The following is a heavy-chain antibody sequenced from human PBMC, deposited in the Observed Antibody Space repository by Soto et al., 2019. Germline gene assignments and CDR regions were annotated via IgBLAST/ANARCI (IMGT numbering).Heavy chain of an antibody. V-gene: IGHV4-34*01. CDR2: INHSGGT. Sequence: QVQLQQWGAGLLKSSETLSLTCGVYGGSFSVFYWTWIRQPPGKGLEWIGEINHSGGTNYNPSLKSRVTISIDTSKNQFSLKLTSVTAADTAVYYCATHKPNYYYYGLDVWGQGTTVTVSS. J-gene: IGHJ6*02. CDR3: ATHKPNYYYYGLDV. CDR1: GGSFSVFY.